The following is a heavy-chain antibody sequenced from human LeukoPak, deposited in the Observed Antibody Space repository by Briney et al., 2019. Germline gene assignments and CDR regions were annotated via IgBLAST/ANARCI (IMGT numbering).Heavy chain of an antibody. CDR1: GGSFSGYY. D-gene: IGHD3-10*01. Sequence: PSETLSLTCAVYGGSFSGYYWSWIRQPPGKGLEWIGEINHSGSTNYNPSLKSRVTISVDTSKNQFSLKLSSVTAADTAVYYCAREGSMVRGVPYDYWGQGTLVTVSS. CDR3: AREGSMVRGVPYDY. J-gene: IGHJ4*02. CDR2: INHSGST. V-gene: IGHV4-34*01.